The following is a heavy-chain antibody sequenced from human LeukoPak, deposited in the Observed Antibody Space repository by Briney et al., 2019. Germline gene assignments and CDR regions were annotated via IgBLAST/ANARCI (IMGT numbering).Heavy chain of an antibody. J-gene: IGHJ6*02. CDR1: GGSISSYY. V-gene: IGHV4-59*01. Sequence: PSETLSLTCTVSGGSISSYYWSWIRQPPGKGLEWIGYIYYSGSTNYNPSLKSRDTISVDTSKNQFSLKLSSVTAADTAVYYCARVGPPYYYYGMDVWGQGTTVTVSS. CDR2: IYYSGST. CDR3: ARVGPPYYYYGMDV.